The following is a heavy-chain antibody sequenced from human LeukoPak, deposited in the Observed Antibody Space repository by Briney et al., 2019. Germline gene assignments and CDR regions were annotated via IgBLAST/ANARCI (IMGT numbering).Heavy chain of an antibody. J-gene: IGHJ4*02. CDR3: ARGIVVVPAAISPEASSFDY. V-gene: IGHV1-18*01. CDR2: ISAYNGNT. Sequence: ASVKVSRKASLYTFTSYGISWVRQAPGHGREWMGWISAYNGNTNYAQKLQGRVTMTTDTSTRTAYMELRSLRSDDTAVYYCARGIVVVPAAISPEASSFDYWGQGTLVTVSA. D-gene: IGHD2-2*01. CDR1: LYTFTSYG.